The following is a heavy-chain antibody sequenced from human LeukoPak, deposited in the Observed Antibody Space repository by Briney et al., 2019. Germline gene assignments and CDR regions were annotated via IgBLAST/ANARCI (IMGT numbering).Heavy chain of an antibody. CDR3: TRWIAARPFDY. J-gene: IGHJ4*02. V-gene: IGHV3-73*01. CDR2: IRSKANSYAT. Sequence: GGSLRLSCAASGFTFSGSAMHWVRQASGKGLEWVGRIRSKANSYATAYAASVKGRFTISRDDSKNTAYLQMNSLKTVDTAVYYCTRWIAARPFDYWGQGTLVTVSS. D-gene: IGHD6-6*01. CDR1: GFTFSGSA.